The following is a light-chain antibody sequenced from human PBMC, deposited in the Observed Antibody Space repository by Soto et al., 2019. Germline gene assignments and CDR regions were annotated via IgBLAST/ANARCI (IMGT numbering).Light chain of an antibody. CDR2: ANN. J-gene: IGLJ1*01. CDR3: QSYDNSRSGYV. V-gene: IGLV1-40*01. Sequence: QSVLTQPPSVSGAPGQRVTISCTGSSSNIGAGYDVHWYHQLPGTAPKLLIYANNNRPSGVPDRFSGSKSGTSASLAITGLQAEDEADYYCQSYDNSRSGYVFGSGTK. CDR1: SSNIGAGYD.